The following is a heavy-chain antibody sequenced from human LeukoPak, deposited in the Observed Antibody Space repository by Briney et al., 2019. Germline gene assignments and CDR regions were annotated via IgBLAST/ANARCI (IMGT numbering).Heavy chain of an antibody. CDR2: IYYSGST. J-gene: IGHJ5*02. CDR3: ARDARSCGGDCYAWFDP. D-gene: IGHD2-21*02. V-gene: IGHV4-31*03. Sequence: SETLSLTCTVSGGSISSGGYYWRWIRHPPGKGLEWIGYIYYSGSTYYNPSLKSRVTISVDTSKNQFSLKLSSVTAADTAVYYCARDARSCGGDCYAWFDPWGQGTLVTVSS. CDR1: GGSISSGGYY.